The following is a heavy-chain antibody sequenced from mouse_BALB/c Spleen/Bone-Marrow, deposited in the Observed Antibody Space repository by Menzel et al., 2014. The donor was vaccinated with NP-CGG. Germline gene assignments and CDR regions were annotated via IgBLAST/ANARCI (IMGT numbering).Heavy chain of an antibody. J-gene: IGHJ1*01. CDR2: IRNKAKGYTT. D-gene: IGHD2-4*01. Sequence: EVQRVESGGGLVQPGGSLRLSCAISGFTFTDYYMSWVRPPPGKALEWLGFIRNKAKGYTTEYSASVKGRFTISRDNSQSILYLQMNTLRAEDSATYYCARDINYDIYWYFDAWGAGTTVTVSS. CDR3: ARDINYDIYWYFDA. V-gene: IGHV7-3*02. CDR1: GFTFTDYY.